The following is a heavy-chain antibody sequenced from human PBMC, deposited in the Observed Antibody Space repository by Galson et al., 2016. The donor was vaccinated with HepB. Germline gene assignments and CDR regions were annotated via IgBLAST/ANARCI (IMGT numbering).Heavy chain of an antibody. J-gene: IGHJ6*02. V-gene: IGHV3-30-3*01. CDR1: GFTFSSYA. CDR3: ARKELYYYYYGMDV. D-gene: IGHD1-7*01. CDR2: ISYDGSNK. Sequence: SLRLSCAASGFTFSSYAMHWVRQAPGKGLEWVAVISYDGSNKYYADSVKGRLTISRDNSKNTLCLQMNSLRAEDTAVYYCARKELYYYYYGMDVWGQGTTVTVSS.